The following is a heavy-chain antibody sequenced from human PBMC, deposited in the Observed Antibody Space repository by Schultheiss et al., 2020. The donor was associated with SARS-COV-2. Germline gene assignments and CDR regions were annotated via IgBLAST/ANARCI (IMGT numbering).Heavy chain of an antibody. D-gene: IGHD3-3*01. Sequence: GGSLRLSCAASGFTFSRYEMNWVRQAPGKGLEWVAYISSSGSIIHYGDSVKGRFTISRDNAKNSLDLQMHSLRVEDTAVYYCARDPFGGEYNFGVGDYWGQGALVTVSS. V-gene: IGHV3-48*03. CDR3: ARDPFGGEYNFGVGDY. CDR1: GFTFSRYE. CDR2: ISSSGSII. J-gene: IGHJ4*02.